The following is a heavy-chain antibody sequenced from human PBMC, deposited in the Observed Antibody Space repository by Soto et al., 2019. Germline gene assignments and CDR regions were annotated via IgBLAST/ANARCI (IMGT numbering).Heavy chain of an antibody. V-gene: IGHV4-59*08. Sequence: SETLSLTCTVSGGSISSYYWSWIRQPPGKGLEWIGYIYYTESTNYNPSLKSRVTISVDTSKNQFSLKVSSVTAADTAMYYCARLRGGYYYYGMAVWGQGTTVTVSS. CDR2: IYYTEST. D-gene: IGHD3-10*01. CDR1: GGSISSYY. CDR3: ARLRGGYYYYGMAV. J-gene: IGHJ6*02.